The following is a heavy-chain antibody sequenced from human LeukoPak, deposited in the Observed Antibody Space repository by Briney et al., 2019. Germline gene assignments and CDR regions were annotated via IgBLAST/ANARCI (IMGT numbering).Heavy chain of an antibody. CDR3: ARDSGSSGGPGGYYYYYMDV. J-gene: IGHJ6*03. V-gene: IGHV1-2*02. D-gene: IGHD6-6*01. CDR2: INPNSGGT. Sequence: ASVKVSCKASGGTFSSYAISWVRQAPGQGLEWMGWINPNSGGTNYAQKFQGRVTMTRDTSISTAYMELSRLRSDDTAVYYCARDSGSSGGPGGYYYYYMDVWGKGTTVTVSS. CDR1: GGTFSSYA.